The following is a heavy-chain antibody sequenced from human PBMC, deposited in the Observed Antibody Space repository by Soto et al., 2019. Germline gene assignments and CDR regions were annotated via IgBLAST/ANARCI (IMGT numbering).Heavy chain of an antibody. J-gene: IGHJ4*02. CDR3: ARGRSCSGGSCYGIFDY. Sequence: EVQLVESGGGLVQPGGSLRLSCAASGFTFSSYDMHWVRQATGKGLEWVSAIGTAGDTYYPGSVKGRFTISRENAKNSLNLQMNSLRAGDTAVYYCARGRSCSGGSCYGIFDYWGQGTLVTVSS. CDR2: IGTAGDT. V-gene: IGHV3-13*01. D-gene: IGHD2-15*01. CDR1: GFTFSSYD.